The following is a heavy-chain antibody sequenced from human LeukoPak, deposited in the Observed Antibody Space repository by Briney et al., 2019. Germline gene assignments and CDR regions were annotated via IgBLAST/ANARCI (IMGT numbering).Heavy chain of an antibody. CDR3: ARYRLSDSPINWFDP. Sequence: ASVKVSCKASGFSFSSFGITWVRQAPGQGLEWMGWISAYTGNAEYAQTFQGRVTLTTDTSTNTAYMELGSLMSDDTAVYCCARYRLSDSPINWFDPWGQGTLVTVSS. J-gene: IGHJ5*02. CDR2: ISAYTGNA. V-gene: IGHV1-18*01. CDR1: GFSFSSFG. D-gene: IGHD3-22*01.